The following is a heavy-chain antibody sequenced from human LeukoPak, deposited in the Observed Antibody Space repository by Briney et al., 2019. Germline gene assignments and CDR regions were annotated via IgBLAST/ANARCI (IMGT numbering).Heavy chain of an antibody. CDR1: GGSISSYY. D-gene: IGHD5-12*01. CDR3: ARATINNWFDP. V-gene: IGHV4-59*01. J-gene: IGHJ5*02. Sequence: PSETLSLTCTVSGGSISSYYWSWIRQPPGKELEWMGYIHYSGSITHNPSLKSRVTIPIDTPKNQFSLKLSSVTAADTAVYYCARATINNWFDPWGQGTLVTVSS. CDR2: IHYSGSI.